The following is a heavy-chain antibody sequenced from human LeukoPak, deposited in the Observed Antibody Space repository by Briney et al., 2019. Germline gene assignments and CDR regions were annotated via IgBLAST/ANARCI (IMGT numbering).Heavy chain of an antibody. Sequence: ASETLSLTCAVYGGSFSGYYWSWIRQPPGKGLEWIGEINHSGSTNYNPSLKSRVTISVDTSKNQFSLKLSSVTAADTAVYYCARNGHNDAFDIWGQGTMVTVSS. CDR3: ARNGHNDAFDI. CDR1: GGSFSGYY. V-gene: IGHV4-34*01. D-gene: IGHD1-1*01. J-gene: IGHJ3*02. CDR2: INHSGST.